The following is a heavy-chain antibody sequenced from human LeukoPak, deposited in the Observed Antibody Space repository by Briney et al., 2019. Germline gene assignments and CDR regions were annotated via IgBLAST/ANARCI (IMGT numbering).Heavy chain of an antibody. CDR2: MNPNSGNT. CDR1: GYTFTSYD. CDR3: ARRSGIAVAAVGY. J-gene: IGHJ4*02. D-gene: IGHD6-19*01. V-gene: IGHV1-8*01. Sequence: GASVKVSCKASGYTFTSYDINWVRQAPGQGLEWMGWMNPNSGNTGYAQKFQGRVTMTRNTSISTAYMELSSLRSEDTAVYYCARRSGIAVAAVGYWGQGTLVTVSS.